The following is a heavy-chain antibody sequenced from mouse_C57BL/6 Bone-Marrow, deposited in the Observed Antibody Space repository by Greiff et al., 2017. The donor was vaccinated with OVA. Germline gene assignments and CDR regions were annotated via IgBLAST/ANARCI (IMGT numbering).Heavy chain of an antibody. Sequence: VKLMESGPGLVQPSQSLSITCTVSGFSLTSYGVHWVRQSPGKGLEWLGVIWRGGSTDYNAAFISSMSISKDNSKSQVFFKMNSLQADDTAIYYCARNKGITTVRGPMDYWGQGTSVTVSS. CDR3: ARNKGITTVRGPMDY. CDR1: GFSLTSYG. J-gene: IGHJ4*01. D-gene: IGHD1-1*01. V-gene: IGHV2-2*01. CDR2: IWRGGST.